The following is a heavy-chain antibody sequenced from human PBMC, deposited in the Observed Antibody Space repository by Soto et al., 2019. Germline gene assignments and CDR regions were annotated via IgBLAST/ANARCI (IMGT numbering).Heavy chain of an antibody. CDR2: ISAYNGNT. V-gene: IGHV1-18*01. D-gene: IGHD2-15*01. CDR3: ARDGPTSCSSGSCYTLDN. Sequence: ASVKVSCKASGYTFTSYGISWVRQAPGQGLEWMGWISAYNGNTNYAQKLQGRVTMTTDTSTSTAYMELRSLRSDATAVYYCARDGPTSCSSGSCYTLDNWGQGTLVTVSS. J-gene: IGHJ4*02. CDR1: GYTFTSYG.